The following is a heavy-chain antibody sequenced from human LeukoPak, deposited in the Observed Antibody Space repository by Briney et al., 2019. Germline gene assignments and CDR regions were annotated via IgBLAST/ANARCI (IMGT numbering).Heavy chain of an antibody. J-gene: IGHJ2*01. CDR1: GGSFSGYY. V-gene: IGHV4-34*01. CDR3: ARGRGPCSGGSCYAVWYFDL. Sequence: SETLSLTCAVYGGSFSGYYWSWIRQPPGKGLEWIGEINHSGSTNYNPSLKSRVTISVDTSKNQFSLKLSSVTAADTAVYYCARGRGPCSGGSCYAVWYFDLWGRGTLVTVSS. CDR2: INHSGST. D-gene: IGHD2-15*01.